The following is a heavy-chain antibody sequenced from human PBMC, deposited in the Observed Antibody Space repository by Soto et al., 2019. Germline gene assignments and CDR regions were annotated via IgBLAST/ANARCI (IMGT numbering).Heavy chain of an antibody. CDR3: VAGPDHAKSAY. Sequence: SETLSLTCTVSGGSISDLYLSWTRQPPGKGLEWIGYGLRHEFVGTNPSLTNRVTISVDMSKRQFSLMLNSVTAADTAVYYCVAGPDHAKSAYWGQGTLVTVSS. V-gene: IGHV4-59*11. CDR2: GLRHEFV. J-gene: IGHJ4*01. CDR1: GGSISDLY.